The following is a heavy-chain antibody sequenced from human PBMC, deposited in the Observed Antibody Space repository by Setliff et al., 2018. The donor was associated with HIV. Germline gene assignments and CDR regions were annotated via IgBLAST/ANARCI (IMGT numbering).Heavy chain of an antibody. V-gene: IGHV3-20*04. D-gene: IGHD3-22*01. J-gene: IGHJ4*02. CDR1: GFMFGDYL. CDR2: IRSKDYGGST. Sequence: PGGSLRLSCTASGFMFGDYLMSWVRQAPGKGLEWLGFIRSKDYGGSTGYADSVKGRFTISRDNAKNSLHLQMNSLRAEDTALYYCVTVGDYDSSGYYRYWGQGTLVTVSS. CDR3: VTVGDYDSSGYYRY.